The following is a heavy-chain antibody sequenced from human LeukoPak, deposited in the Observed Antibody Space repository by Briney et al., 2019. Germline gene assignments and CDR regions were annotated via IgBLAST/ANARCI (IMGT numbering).Heavy chain of an antibody. CDR3: ARGNVGATND. CDR1: GYTFTTYG. V-gene: IGHV7-4-1*02. Sequence: GASVKVSCKASGYTFTTYGIGWVRQAPGQGLEWMGWINTNTGNPTYAQGFTGRFVFSLDTSVSTAYLQISSLKAEDTAVYYCARGNVGATNDWGQGTLVTVSS. CDR2: INTNTGNP. D-gene: IGHD1-26*01. J-gene: IGHJ4*02.